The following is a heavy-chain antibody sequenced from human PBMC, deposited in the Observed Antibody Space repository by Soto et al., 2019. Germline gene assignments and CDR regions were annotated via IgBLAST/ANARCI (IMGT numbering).Heavy chain of an antibody. CDR1: GYSFTSYW. D-gene: IGHD4-17*01. J-gene: IGHJ5*02. Sequence: PGESLKISCKGSGYSFTSYWIGWVRQMPGKGLEWMGIIYPGDSDTRYSPSFQGQVTISADKSISTAYLQWSSLKASDTAMYYCARDPLGWRGDYHWFDPWGQGTLVTVSS. CDR3: ARDPLGWRGDYHWFDP. CDR2: IYPGDSDT. V-gene: IGHV5-51*01.